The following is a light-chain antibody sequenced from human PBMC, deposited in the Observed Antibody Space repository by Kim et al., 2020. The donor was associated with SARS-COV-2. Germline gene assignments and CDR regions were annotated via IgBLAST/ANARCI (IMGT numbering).Light chain of an antibody. CDR3: LVYFEGTWA. Sequence: PGGPVTLPCSSSTAPVTTHSHASWFQQKPGQPPRPLIYNTFTKHSWTPARFSGSLLGGKAALTLSGAQLDDEAEYYCLVYFEGTWAFGGGTQLTVL. V-gene: IGLV7-43*01. CDR1: TAPVTTHSH. CDR2: NTF. J-gene: IGLJ3*02.